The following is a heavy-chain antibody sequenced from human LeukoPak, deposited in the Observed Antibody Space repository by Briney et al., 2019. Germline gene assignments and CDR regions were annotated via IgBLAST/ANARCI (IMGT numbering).Heavy chain of an antibody. J-gene: IGHJ3*02. CDR1: GFSFSSYW. CDR2: INQDGSEK. Sequence: PGGSLRLSCAASGFSFSSYWMSWVRQAPGKGLEWVANINQDGSEKYYVDFVKGRFTISRDNVKKSLYLQMNSLRAEDTAVYYCAGPGLLWFGELFPGAFDIWGQGTMVTVSS. CDR3: AGPGLLWFGELFPGAFDI. D-gene: IGHD3-10*01. V-gene: IGHV3-7*01.